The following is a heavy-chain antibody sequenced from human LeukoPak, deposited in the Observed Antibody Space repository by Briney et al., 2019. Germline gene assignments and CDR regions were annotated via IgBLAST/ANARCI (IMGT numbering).Heavy chain of an antibody. Sequence: GGSLRLSYSASGFTFSDYYISWLRQAPGRGLEWVSYISSSGSTIHYADSVKGRFTISRDNAKNSLYLQMNSLRAEDTAVYYCARGRYSGYGEWNFDYWGQGTLVTVSS. CDR3: ARGRYSGYGEWNFDY. CDR1: GFTFSDYY. CDR2: ISSSGSTI. V-gene: IGHV3-11*01. J-gene: IGHJ4*02. D-gene: IGHD5-12*01.